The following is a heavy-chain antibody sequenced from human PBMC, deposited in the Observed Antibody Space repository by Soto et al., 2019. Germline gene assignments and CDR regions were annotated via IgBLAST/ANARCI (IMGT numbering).Heavy chain of an antibody. V-gene: IGHV1-69*13. J-gene: IGHJ6*02. CDR3: GRDRRGNPLIYYYGMDV. CDR2: IIPIFGTA. Sequence: ASVKVSCKASGGTFSSYAISWVRQAPGQGLEWMGGIIPIFGTANYAQKFQGRVTITADESTSTAYMELSSLRSEDTAVYYCGRDRRGNPLIYYYGMDVWGQGTTVTVS. CDR1: GGTFSSYA.